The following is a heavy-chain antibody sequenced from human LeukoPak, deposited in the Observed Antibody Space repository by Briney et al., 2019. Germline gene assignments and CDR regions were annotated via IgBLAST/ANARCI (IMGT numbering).Heavy chain of an antibody. CDR3: ARGPGSLRPFDP. CDR2: IYSGGST. V-gene: IGHV3-66*01. J-gene: IGHJ5*02. CDR1: GFTFSSYA. Sequence: GGSLRLSCAASGFTFSSYAMSWVRQAPGKGLEWVSVIYSGGSTYYADSVKGRFTISRDNSKNTLYLQMNSLRAEDTAVYYCARGPGSLRPFDPWGQGTLVTVSS. D-gene: IGHD4-17*01.